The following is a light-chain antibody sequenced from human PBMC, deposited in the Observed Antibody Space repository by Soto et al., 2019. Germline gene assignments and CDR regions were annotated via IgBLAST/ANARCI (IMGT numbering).Light chain of an antibody. CDR1: SSDIGAYIY. CDR2: EVS. J-gene: IGLJ1*01. Sequence: ALTQPPSASGSLGQSLTISCTGTSSDIGAYIYVSWYQQHPGKAPKNIISEVSRRPSGVPERFSGSKSGNTASLTVSGLQADDEGHYYCSSYAGSNNFVFGTGTKVTV. CDR3: SSYAGSNNFV. V-gene: IGLV2-8*01.